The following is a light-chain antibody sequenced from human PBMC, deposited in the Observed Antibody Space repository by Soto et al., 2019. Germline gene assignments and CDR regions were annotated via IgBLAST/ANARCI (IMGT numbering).Light chain of an antibody. J-gene: IGKJ4*01. CDR3: QQYNSYSLT. CDR1: QSISSW. V-gene: IGKV1-5*03. CDR2: KAS. Sequence: DIQMTQSPSTLSASVGDRVTITCRASQSISSWLAWYQQKPGKAPKLLIYKASSLESGVPSRFSGSGSGTEFTLTISSLQPDDFATYYCQQYNSYSLTFRRRDQGGDQT.